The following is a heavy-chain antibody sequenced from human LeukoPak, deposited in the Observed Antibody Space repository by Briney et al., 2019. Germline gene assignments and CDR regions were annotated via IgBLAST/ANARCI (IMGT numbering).Heavy chain of an antibody. CDR1: GFTFSLYA. Sequence: GRSLRLSCAASGFTFSLYAMHWVRQAPGKGLVWVAVISYDGSTKYYADYAKGRLTISRDNSKTTLYLQMNSLSAEDTAVYYYARRVEAVDIWGQGTMVTVSS. J-gene: IGHJ3*02. CDR2: ISYDGSTK. V-gene: IGHV3-30-3*01. CDR3: ARRVEAVDI.